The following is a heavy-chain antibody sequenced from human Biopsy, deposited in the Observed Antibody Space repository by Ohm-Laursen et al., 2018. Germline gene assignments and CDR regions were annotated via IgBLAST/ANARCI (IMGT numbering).Heavy chain of an antibody. V-gene: IGHV4-59*01. CDR1: GGSISSYY. CDR2: VYYTGST. Sequence: SETLSLTCPVSGGSISSYYWSWIRQPPGKGLEWIGYVYYTGSTDYNPSLQSRVTISVDTSKNHFSLRLRSVTPADTAIYYCARDRGYYSDRTVPGYFDLWGRGTLVTVSS. D-gene: IGHD3-22*01. J-gene: IGHJ2*01. CDR3: ARDRGYYSDRTVPGYFDL.